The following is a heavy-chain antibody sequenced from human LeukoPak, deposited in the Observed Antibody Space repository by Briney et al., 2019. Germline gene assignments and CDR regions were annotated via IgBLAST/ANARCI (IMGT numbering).Heavy chain of an antibody. CDR2: MNPNSGNT. J-gene: IGHJ4*02. CDR3: ARCTGGGSCYGVRY. CDR1: GYTFTSYD. V-gene: IGHV1-8*01. Sequence: ASVKVSCKASGYTFTSYDINWVRQATGQGLEWMGWMNPNSGNTGYAQKFQGRVTMTTDTSTSTAYMELRSLRSDDTAVYYCARCTGGGSCYGVRYWGQGTLVTVSS. D-gene: IGHD2-15*01.